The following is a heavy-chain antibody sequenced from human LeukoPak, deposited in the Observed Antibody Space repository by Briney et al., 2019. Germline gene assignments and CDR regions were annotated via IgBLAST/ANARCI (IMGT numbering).Heavy chain of an antibody. Sequence: SETLSLTCTVSGGSISSSSYYWGWIRQPPGRGLEWIGSIYYSGSTYYNPSLKSRVTISVDTSKNQFSLKLSSVTAADTAVYYCASTSMRTYYYDSSGYPLDYWGQGTLVTVSS. CDR2: IYYSGST. CDR1: GGSISSSSYY. V-gene: IGHV4-39*01. D-gene: IGHD3-22*01. CDR3: ASTSMRTYYYDSSGYPLDY. J-gene: IGHJ4*02.